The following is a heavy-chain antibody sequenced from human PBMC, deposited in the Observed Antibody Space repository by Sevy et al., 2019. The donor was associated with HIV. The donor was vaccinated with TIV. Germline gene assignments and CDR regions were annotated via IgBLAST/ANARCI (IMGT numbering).Heavy chain of an antibody. CDR3: TGWKGAHSTFDY. V-gene: IGHV3-49*04. CDR2: LKHKAYGGTL. CDR1: GFTFGDYA. Sequence: GGSLRLSCTGSGFTFGDYAMSWVRQAPGKGLEWVAFLKHKAYGGTLDYAASVKGRFSISRDDSKSIAHLQMNDLKAEDTAIYYCTGWKGAHSTFDYWGQGALVTVSS. J-gene: IGHJ4*02. D-gene: IGHD1-1*01.